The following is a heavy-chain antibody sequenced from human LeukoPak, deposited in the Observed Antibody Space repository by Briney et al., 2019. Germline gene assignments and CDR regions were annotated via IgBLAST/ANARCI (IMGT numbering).Heavy chain of an antibody. D-gene: IGHD3-10*02. J-gene: IGHJ6*02. CDR3: ARGPPSTYNYVYGMDV. Sequence: QPGGSLRLSCVASGFTFSDHYMDWVRPAPGQGLDWVGRTRNKAQGYTTEYAPSVKGRFTISRDDSKNSMYLQMNSLKSEDTALYYCARGPPSTYNYVYGMDVWGQGTTVTVFS. CDR2: TRNKAQGYTT. CDR1: GFTFSDHY. V-gene: IGHV3-72*01.